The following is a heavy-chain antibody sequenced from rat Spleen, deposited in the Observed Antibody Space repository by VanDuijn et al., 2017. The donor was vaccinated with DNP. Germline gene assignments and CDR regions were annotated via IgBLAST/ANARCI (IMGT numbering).Heavy chain of an antibody. V-gene: IGHV2-41*01. CDR3: ARSPYTTVAYYFDY. J-gene: IGHJ2*01. D-gene: IGHD1-1*01. Sequence: QVQLKESGPGLVQPSQTLSLTCTVSGLSLTSYHVHWVRQPPGKGLEWMGVIWNNGGTRYNSVLKSRLSISKDTSKSQVFLKMNSLQTEDTAMYFCARSPYTTVAYYFDYWGQGVMVTVSS. CDR1: GLSLTSYH. CDR2: IWNNGGT.